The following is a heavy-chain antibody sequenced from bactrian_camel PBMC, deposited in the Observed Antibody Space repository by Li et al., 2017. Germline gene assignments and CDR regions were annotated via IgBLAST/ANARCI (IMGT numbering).Heavy chain of an antibody. Sequence: DVQLVESGGGSVQAGGSLRLSCAATGFVLRSHVMTWVRQAPGKGLEWVSVIVGVGGGGGSTFYADSVKGRFTISKDNTKNVLNLQMRNLKPEDTAMYYCAARGPYYYTKLSVRDFTYWGQGTQVTVS. CDR3: AARGPYYYTKLSVRDFTY. CDR1: GFVLRSHV. J-gene: IGHJ4*01. CDR2: IVGVGGGGGST. D-gene: IGHD2*01. V-gene: IGHV3S40*01.